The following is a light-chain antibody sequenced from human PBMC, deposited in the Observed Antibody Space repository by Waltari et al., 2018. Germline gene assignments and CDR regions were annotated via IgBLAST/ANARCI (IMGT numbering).Light chain of an antibody. J-gene: IGLJ1*01. CDR3: TSYTSSSTYG. CDR2: DVN. V-gene: IGLV2-14*03. Sequence: QSALTQPASVSGSPGQSITISCTGTSSDVGGYNFVSWYQHHPGKAPKLMIYDVNKRPSGVSDRFSGSKSGNTASLSISGLQTEDEADYYCTSYTSSSTYGFGIGTKVTVL. CDR1: SSDVGGYNF.